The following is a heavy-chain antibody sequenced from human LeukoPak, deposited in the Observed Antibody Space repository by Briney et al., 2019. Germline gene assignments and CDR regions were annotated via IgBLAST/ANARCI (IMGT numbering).Heavy chain of an antibody. V-gene: IGHV3-30-3*01. CDR1: GFTFSSYA. J-gene: IGHJ6*02. D-gene: IGHD3-10*01. CDR2: ISYDGSNK. CDR3: ARDLYYYGSGSFGKYYYYGMDV. Sequence: HPGRSLRLSCAASGFTFSSYAMHWVRQAPGKGLEWVAVISYDGSNKYYADSVKGRFTISRDNSKNTLYLQMNSLRAEDTAVYYCARDLYYYGSGSFGKYYYYGMDVWSQGTTVTVSS.